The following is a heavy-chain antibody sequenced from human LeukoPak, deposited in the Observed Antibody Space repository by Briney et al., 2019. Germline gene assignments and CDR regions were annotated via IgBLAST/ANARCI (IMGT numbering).Heavy chain of an antibody. CDR2: INPNSGGT. CDR3: ARRSYYDINTFDP. Sequence: ASVKVSCKASGYTFTGYYLHWVRQAPGQGLEWMGWINPNSGGTNYAQKFQGRVTMTRDTSISTAYMELSRLRSDDTAVYYCARRSYYDINTFDPWGQGTRVTVSS. V-gene: IGHV1-2*02. CDR1: GYTFTGYY. D-gene: IGHD3-22*01. J-gene: IGHJ5*02.